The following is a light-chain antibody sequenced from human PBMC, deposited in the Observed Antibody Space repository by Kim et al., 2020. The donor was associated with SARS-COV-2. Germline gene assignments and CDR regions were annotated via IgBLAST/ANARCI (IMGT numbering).Light chain of an antibody. J-gene: IGLJ2*01. CDR1: SSNIGSNT. CDR3: EAWDDSLNGRLV. V-gene: IGLV1-44*01. CDR2: DNN. Sequence: QSVLTQPPSASGTPGQRVSISCSGSSSNIGSNTVNWYQQVTGAAPKLLIHDNNQRPSGVPDRFSGSKSGTSASLAISGLHSDDEADYYCEAWDDSLNGRLVFGGGTQLTVL.